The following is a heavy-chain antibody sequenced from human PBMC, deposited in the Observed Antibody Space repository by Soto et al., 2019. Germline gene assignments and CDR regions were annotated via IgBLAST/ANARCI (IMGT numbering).Heavy chain of an antibody. CDR2: IYYSGST. Sequence: SETLSLTCTVSGGSVSSTDHYWSWIRQPPGKGLEWIGYIYYSGSTNYNPSLKSRVIVSVDTSKNQLSLKLTSMTAADTAVYYCARDRTVPPGGMDVWGQGTTVTVSS. J-gene: IGHJ6*02. V-gene: IGHV4-61*08. D-gene: IGHD2-2*01. CDR3: ARDRTVPPGGMDV. CDR1: GGSVSSTDHY.